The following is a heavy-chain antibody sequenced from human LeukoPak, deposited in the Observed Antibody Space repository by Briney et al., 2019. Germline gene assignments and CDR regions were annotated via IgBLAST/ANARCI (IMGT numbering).Heavy chain of an antibody. J-gene: IGHJ4*02. CDR1: GYTLTDLS. V-gene: IGHV1-24*01. Sequence: ASVKVSRKGSGYTLTDLSIHWVRQAPGKGIEWVGGFYLGDGETIYAQKFSGRVTMTEDTSADTAYRELSSLRSDDTAVDYCATNLGSGSSPGGFDYWGQGTLVTVSS. CDR3: ATNLGSGSSPGGFDY. CDR2: FYLGDGET. D-gene: IGHD1-26*01.